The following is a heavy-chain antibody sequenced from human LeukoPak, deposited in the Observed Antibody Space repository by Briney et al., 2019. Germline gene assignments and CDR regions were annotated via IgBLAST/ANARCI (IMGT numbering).Heavy chain of an antibody. CDR3: ARNLTEDCSRNSSSAGWFDP. CDR1: GASISSGLYY. J-gene: IGHJ5*02. CDR2: IYYTGNT. D-gene: IGHD2-2*01. V-gene: IGHV4-39*01. Sequence: SETLSLTCTVSGASISSGLYYWAWIRQSPGKGLEWVGSIYYTGNTKYNPYLKSRVSISVDTSRNQFSLTLSSVTAADTAVYYCARNLTEDCSRNSSSAGWFDPWGQGILVTVSA.